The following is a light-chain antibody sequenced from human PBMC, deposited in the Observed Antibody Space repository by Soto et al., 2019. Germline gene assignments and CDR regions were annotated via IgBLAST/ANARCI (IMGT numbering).Light chain of an antibody. Sequence: QSVLTQSPSASASLGASVKLTCTLSSGHSSYAIAWHQQQPEKGPRYLMKLNSDGRHSKGDGIPDRFSGSSSGAERYLIISSLQSEDEADYYCQTWGTGIHVVFGGGTKLTVL. CDR1: SGHSSYA. V-gene: IGLV4-69*01. CDR3: QTWGTGIHVV. J-gene: IGLJ2*01. CDR2: LNSDGRH.